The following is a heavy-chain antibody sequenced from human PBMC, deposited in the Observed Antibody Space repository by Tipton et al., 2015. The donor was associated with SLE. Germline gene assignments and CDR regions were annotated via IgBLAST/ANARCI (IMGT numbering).Heavy chain of an antibody. J-gene: IGHJ4*02. Sequence: LRLSCTVSGGSISSDSWSWIRQPPGKGLEWIGYIHDGGSTNYNPSLKSRVATSLDTPKNQFSLRLTSVTTADTAVYFCARLREDHNYDFDIWGQGTLVTVSS. CDR1: GGSISSDS. D-gene: IGHD5-24*01. CDR2: IHDGGST. CDR3: ARLREDHNYDFDI. V-gene: IGHV4-59*01.